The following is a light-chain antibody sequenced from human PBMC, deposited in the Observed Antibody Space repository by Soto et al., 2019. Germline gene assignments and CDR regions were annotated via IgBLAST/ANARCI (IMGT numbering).Light chain of an antibody. CDR2: GAS. V-gene: IGKV3-15*01. CDR3: QQYNNWPPIT. CDR1: QSVSSN. J-gene: IGKJ5*01. Sequence: VGITPSPATLSVSPGETATLSRRASQSVSSNLAWYQQKPGQAPRLLIYGASTRATGIPARFSGSGSGTEFTLTISSLQSEDFAVYYCQQYNNWPPITFGQGTRLELN.